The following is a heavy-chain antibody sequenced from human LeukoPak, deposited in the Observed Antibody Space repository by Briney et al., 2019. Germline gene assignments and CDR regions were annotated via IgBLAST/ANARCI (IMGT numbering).Heavy chain of an antibody. V-gene: IGHV3-7*01. CDR2: IKQDGGEE. J-gene: IGHJ4*01. CDR1: GFTFSSYW. D-gene: IGHD6-13*01. Sequence: GGSLRLSCAVSGFTFSSYWMNWVRQAPGKGLEWVASIKQDGGEESYVDSMKGRFTISRDNAKNSLYLQMSSLRAEDTAVYYCARDGTAAGLYFDLWGQGTLVTVSS. CDR3: ARDGTAAGLYFDL.